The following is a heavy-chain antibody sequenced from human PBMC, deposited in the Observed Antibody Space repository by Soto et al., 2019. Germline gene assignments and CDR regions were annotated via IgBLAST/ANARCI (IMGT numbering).Heavy chain of an antibody. Sequence: LVESGGGLVQPGGSLRLSCEASGLTFSTYGFNWVRQAPGKGLEWVSYITSSTTIYYADSVRGRFTTSRDNAKNSLYLQMNSLRDEDTAVYSCARQRNGAGDVWGQGTTVTVSS. CDR1: GLTFSTYG. CDR2: ITSSTTI. D-gene: IGHD1-1*01. J-gene: IGHJ6*02. V-gene: IGHV3-48*02. CDR3: ARQRNGAGDV.